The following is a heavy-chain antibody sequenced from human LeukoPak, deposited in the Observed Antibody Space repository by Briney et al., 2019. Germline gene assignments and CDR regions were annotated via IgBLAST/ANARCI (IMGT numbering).Heavy chain of an antibody. CDR1: GGSISSGSYY. J-gene: IGHJ5*02. CDR2: IYTSGST. Sequence: SETLSLTCTVSGGSISSGSYYWSWIRQPAGKGLEWIGRIYTSGSTNYNASLKSRVTISVDTSKNQFSLKLSSVTAADTAVYYCARGSYHFWSGNYSNMAWFDPWGQGTLVTVSS. CDR3: ARGSYHFWSGNYSNMAWFDP. V-gene: IGHV4-61*02. D-gene: IGHD3-3*01.